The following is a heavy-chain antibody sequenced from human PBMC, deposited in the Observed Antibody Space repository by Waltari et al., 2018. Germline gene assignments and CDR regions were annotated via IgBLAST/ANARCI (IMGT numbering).Heavy chain of an antibody. CDR2: ISFDSNNK. V-gene: IGHV3-30-3*01. D-gene: IGHD5-12*01. CDR1: GATFHNYD. CDR3: ASVADTGYKTN. Sequence: QVDLVESGGGVVQPGRSLRLSCAASGATFHNYDMHWVRQARGKGLEWVAAISFDSNNKYYTDSVKGRFTISRDNSKNMLYLEMNSLGTEDTALYYCASVADTGYKTNWGQGTLVTVSS. J-gene: IGHJ4*02.